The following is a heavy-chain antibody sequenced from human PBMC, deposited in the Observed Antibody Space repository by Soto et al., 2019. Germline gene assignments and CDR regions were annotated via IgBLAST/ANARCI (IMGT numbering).Heavy chain of an antibody. Sequence: QVQLVQSGAEVKKPGASVKISCKTSGYTFAMHYIHWVRQVPGQGLEWMGMINPSDGSTSYVQKFQGRVTMPRDTSATTVFLNMSRLTSHDPAVFYCAREDGGGGRRHDFWGQGTLVTVSS. V-gene: IGHV1-46*01. CDR2: INPSDGST. J-gene: IGHJ4*02. CDR1: GYTFAMHY. CDR3: AREDGGGGRRHDF. D-gene: IGHD2-15*01.